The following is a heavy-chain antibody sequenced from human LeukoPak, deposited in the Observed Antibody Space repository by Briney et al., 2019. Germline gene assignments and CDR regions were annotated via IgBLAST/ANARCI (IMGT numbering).Heavy chain of an antibody. Sequence: GGSLRLSCAASGFTFSSYWMSWVRQAPGKGLEWVANIKQDGSEKYYVDSVKGRFTISRDNAKYTLYLQMNSLRAEDTAVYYCAELGITMIGGVWGKGTTVTISS. CDR3: AELGITMIGGV. CDR1: GFTFSSYW. V-gene: IGHV3-7*01. D-gene: IGHD3-10*02. J-gene: IGHJ6*04. CDR2: IKQDGSEK.